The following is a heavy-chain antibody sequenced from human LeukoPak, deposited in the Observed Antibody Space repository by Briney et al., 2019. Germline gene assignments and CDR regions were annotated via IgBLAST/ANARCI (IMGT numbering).Heavy chain of an antibody. CDR3: ARGPLIHLGSSSWYGQFDY. CDR2: IYTSGST. CDR1: GYSISSGYY. V-gene: IGHV4-4*07. D-gene: IGHD6-13*01. Sequence: SETLSLTCTVSGYSISSGYYWGWIRQPTGKGLEWIGRIYTSGSTNYNPSLKSRVTMSVDTSKNQFSLKLSSVTAADTAVYYCARGPLIHLGSSSWYGQFDYWGQGTLVTVSS. J-gene: IGHJ4*02.